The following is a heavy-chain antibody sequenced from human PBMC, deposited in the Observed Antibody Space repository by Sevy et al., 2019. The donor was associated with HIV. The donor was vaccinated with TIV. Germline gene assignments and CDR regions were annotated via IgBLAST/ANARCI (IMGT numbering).Heavy chain of an antibody. J-gene: IGHJ4*02. CDR2: FHPEDGER. D-gene: IGHD3-22*01. V-gene: IGHV1-24*01. CDR3: AAIRDYYYGNSGYFDY. Sequence: ASVKVSCKVSGKSLTRLSTHWVRQAPGKGLEWMGSFHPEDGERIYAHKFQGRVTMRRETSIETASMDLSSLRSDDTAGYYCAAIRDYYYGNSGYFDYWGQGTLVTVSS. CDR1: GKSLTRLS.